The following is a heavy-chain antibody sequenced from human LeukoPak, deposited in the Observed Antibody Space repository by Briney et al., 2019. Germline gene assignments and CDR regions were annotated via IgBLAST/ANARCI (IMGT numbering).Heavy chain of an antibody. CDR1: GGSISTSSYY. J-gene: IGHJ4*02. D-gene: IGHD3-22*01. CDR2: IYYSGST. CDR3: ARLLDSSAVDY. V-gene: IGHV4-39*01. Sequence: SETLSLTCTVSGGSISTSSYYWGWIRQPPGKGLEWIGSIYYSGSTYYNPSLKSRVTISVDTSKNQFSLKLSSVTAADTAVYYCARLLDSSAVDYWGQGALVTVSS.